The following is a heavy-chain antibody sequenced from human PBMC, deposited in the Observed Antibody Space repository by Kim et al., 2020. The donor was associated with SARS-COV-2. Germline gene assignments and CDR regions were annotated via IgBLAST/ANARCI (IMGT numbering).Heavy chain of an antibody. CDR3: ARVDSSSWSFDY. J-gene: IGHJ4*02. D-gene: IGHD6-13*01. Sequence: YYNPSLKSRVTISVDTSKNQFSLKLSSVTAADTAVYYCARVDSSSWSFDYWGQGTLVTVSS. V-gene: IGHV4-39*01.